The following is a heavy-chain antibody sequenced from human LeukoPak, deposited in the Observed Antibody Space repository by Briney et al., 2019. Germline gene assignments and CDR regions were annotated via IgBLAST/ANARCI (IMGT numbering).Heavy chain of an antibody. CDR2: INHSGST. CDR3: ASRSPGMQLPHY. J-gene: IGHJ4*02. Sequence: PSETLSLTCAVYGGSFSGYYWSWIRQPPGKGLEWIGEINHSGSTNYNPSLKSRVTVSVDTSKNQFSLKLSSVTAADTAVYYCASRSPGMQLPHYWGQGTLVTVSS. CDR1: GGSFSGYY. V-gene: IGHV4-34*01. D-gene: IGHD1-7*01.